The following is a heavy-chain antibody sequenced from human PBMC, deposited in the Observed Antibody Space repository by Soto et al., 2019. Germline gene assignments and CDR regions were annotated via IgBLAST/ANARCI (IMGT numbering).Heavy chain of an antibody. J-gene: IGHJ4*02. CDR1: GGTFSTYA. Sequence: QVQLVQSGAEVRKPGSSVKVSCKASGGTFSTYAISWVRQAPGQGLEWMGGVIPVLGTPIYSQKFRGRVTITADESTSTAYLDLSSLTSVDTAVYYCARGQTRDVYWGQGTRVTVSS. V-gene: IGHV1-69*11. CDR2: VIPVLGTP. CDR3: ARGQTRDVY.